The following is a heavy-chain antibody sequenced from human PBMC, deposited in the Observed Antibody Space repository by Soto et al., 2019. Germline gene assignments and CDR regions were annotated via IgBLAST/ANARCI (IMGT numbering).Heavy chain of an antibody. Sequence: QITWKESGHTLVKPTQTLPLTCTFSGLSLSTSGLGVAWIRQPPGKALEWLALIYWNDDKRYSPSLKSRLTITYDTSKTQVVLTMTNMDPIETATYCCAHRPPSGRDYWGQGTLVTVSS. CDR3: AHRPPSGRDY. V-gene: IGHV2-5*01. CDR1: GLSLSTSGLG. CDR2: IYWNDDK. J-gene: IGHJ4*02.